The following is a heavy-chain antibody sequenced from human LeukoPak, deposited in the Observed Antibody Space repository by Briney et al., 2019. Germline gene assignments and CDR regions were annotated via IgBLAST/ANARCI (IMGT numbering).Heavy chain of an antibody. J-gene: IGHJ4*02. V-gene: IGHV3-53*01. CDR3: AREDGADDY. CDR2: IYSGRST. Sequence: GGSLRLSCAPSLFTVSSNYMSWVRQAPGTRLEWASVIYSGRSTYYADPVKGRFTISRDNSNNTLYLQMNSLRAEDTAVYYCAREDGADDYWGQGTLVTVSS. CDR1: LFTVSSNY.